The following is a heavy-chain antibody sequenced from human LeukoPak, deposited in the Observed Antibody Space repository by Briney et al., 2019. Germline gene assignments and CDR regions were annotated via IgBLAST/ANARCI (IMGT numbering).Heavy chain of an antibody. CDR3: ARDILTGYYSGWFDP. D-gene: IGHD3-9*01. CDR1: GGSISSYY. Sequence: SETLSLTCTVSGGSISSYYWSWIRQPPGKGLEWIGYIYYSGSTNYNPSLKSRVTISVDTSKNQFSLKLSSVTAADMAVYYCARDILTGYYSGWFDPWGQGTLVTVSS. CDR2: IYYSGST. V-gene: IGHV4-59*01. J-gene: IGHJ5*02.